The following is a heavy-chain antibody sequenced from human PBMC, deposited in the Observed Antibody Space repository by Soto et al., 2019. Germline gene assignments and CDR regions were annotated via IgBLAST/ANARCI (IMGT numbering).Heavy chain of an antibody. CDR2: IGSSGISI. V-gene: IGHV3-11*01. Sequence: GGSLRLSCAASGFTFSDYYMSWIRQAPGKGLEWVSCIGSSGISIYYADSVKGRFTISRDNAKNSLYLQVNSLRVEDTAVYYWERGRRNYDYWGQGALVTVSS. J-gene: IGHJ4*02. CDR3: ERGRRNYDY. D-gene: IGHD1-7*01. CDR1: GFTFSDYY.